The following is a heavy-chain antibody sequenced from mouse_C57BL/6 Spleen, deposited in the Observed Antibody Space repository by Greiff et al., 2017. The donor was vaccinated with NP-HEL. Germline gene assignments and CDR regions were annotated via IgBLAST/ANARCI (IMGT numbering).Heavy chain of an antibody. CDR3: ARDGSSPRYYAMDY. D-gene: IGHD1-1*01. V-gene: IGHV1-54*01. CDR2: INPGSGGT. Sequence: VQLQQSGAELVRPGTSVKVSCKASGYAFTNYLIEWVKQRPGQGLEWIGVINPGSGGTNYNEKFKGKATLTADKSSSTAYMQLSSLTSEDSAVYFCARDGSSPRYYAMDYWGQGTSVTVSS. CDR1: GYAFTNYL. J-gene: IGHJ4*01.